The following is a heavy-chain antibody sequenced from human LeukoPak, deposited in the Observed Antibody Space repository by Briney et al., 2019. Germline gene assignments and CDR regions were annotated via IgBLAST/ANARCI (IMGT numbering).Heavy chain of an antibody. J-gene: IGHJ4*02. CDR1: GFTFSNYG. Sequence: GGSLRLSCAASGFTFSNYGMHWVRQAPGKGLEWVTFIRNNGNNKYYVDSVKGRFTISRDNSKNTLYLQMNSPRAEDTAVYYCARDIKTAAGDYWGQGTLVTVSS. CDR3: ARDIKTAAGDY. D-gene: IGHD6-13*01. CDR2: IRNNGNNK. V-gene: IGHV3-30*02.